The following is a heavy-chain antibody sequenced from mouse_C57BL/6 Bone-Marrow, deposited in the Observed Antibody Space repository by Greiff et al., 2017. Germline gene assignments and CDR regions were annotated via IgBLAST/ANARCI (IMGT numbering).Heavy chain of an antibody. V-gene: IGHV1-50*01. Sequence: VKLMESGAELVKPGASVKLSCKASGYTFTSYWMQWVKQRPGQCLEWIGEIDPSDSYTNYNQKFKGKATLTVDTSSSTAYMQLSSLTSEDSGVYYCARNYDLYYAMDYWGQGTSVTVSS. CDR2: IDPSDSYT. CDR3: ARNYDLYYAMDY. J-gene: IGHJ4*01. CDR1: GYTFTSYW. D-gene: IGHD2-4*01.